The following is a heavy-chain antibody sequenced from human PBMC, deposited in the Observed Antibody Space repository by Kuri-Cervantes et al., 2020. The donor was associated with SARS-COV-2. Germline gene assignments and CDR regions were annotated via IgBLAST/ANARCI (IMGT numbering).Heavy chain of an antibody. Sequence: GGSLRLSCAASGFTFSSYAMSWVRQAPGKGLEWVSVIYSGGSSTYYADSVKGRFTNSRDNSKNTLYLQMNSLRAEDTAVYYCAKDQDYYDSSGQFDYWGQGTLVTVSS. CDR2: IYSGGSST. CDR1: GFTFSSYA. CDR3: AKDQDYYDSSGQFDY. J-gene: IGHJ4*02. V-gene: IGHV3-23*03. D-gene: IGHD3-22*01.